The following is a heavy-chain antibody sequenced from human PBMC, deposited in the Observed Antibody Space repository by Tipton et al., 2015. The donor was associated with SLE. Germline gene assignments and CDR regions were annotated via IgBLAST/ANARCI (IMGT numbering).Heavy chain of an antibody. J-gene: IGHJ2*01. CDR3: ARHAWGSNWYFDL. Sequence: TLSLTCAVYGGSFSGYYWSWIRQPAGKGLEWIGRIYTSGSTNYNPSLKSRVTISVDTSKNQFSLKLSSVTAADTAVYYCARHAWGSNWYFDLWGRGTLVTVSS. D-gene: IGHD7-27*01. CDR1: GGSFSGYY. CDR2: IYTSGST. V-gene: IGHV4-59*10.